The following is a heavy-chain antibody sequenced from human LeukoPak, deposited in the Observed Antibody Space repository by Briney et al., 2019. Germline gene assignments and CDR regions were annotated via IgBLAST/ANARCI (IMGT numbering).Heavy chain of an antibody. Sequence: SETLSLTCTVSGGSISSGSYYWGWIRQPPGKGLEWIGSIYYSGSTYYNPSLKSRVTISVDTSKNQFSLKLSSVTAADTAVYYCARQLIRAYFDYWGQGTLVTVSS. V-gene: IGHV4-39*01. CDR2: IYYSGST. J-gene: IGHJ4*02. CDR3: ARQLIRAYFDY. D-gene: IGHD3-10*01. CDR1: GGSISSGSYY.